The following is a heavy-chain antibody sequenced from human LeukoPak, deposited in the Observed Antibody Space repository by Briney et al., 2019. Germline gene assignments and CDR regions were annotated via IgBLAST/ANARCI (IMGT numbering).Heavy chain of an antibody. D-gene: IGHD3-22*01. J-gene: IGHJ3*02. CDR2: IYHSGST. Sequence: SETLSLTCTVSGGSISSSSYYWGWIRQPPGKGLEWIGSIYHSGSTYYNPSLKSRVTISVDRSKNQFSLKLSSVTAADTAVYYCARDSGYYDSDGGAFDIWGQGTMVTVSS. V-gene: IGHV4-39*07. CDR1: GGSISSSSYY. CDR3: ARDSGYYDSDGGAFDI.